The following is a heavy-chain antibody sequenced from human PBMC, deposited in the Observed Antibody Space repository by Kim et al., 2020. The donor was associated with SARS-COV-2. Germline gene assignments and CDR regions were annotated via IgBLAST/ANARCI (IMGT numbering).Heavy chain of an antibody. V-gene: IGHV3-11*05. Sequence: GGSLRLSCAASGFTFSDYYMSWIRQAPGKGLEWVSYISSSSSYTNYADSVKGRFTISRDNAKNSLYLQMNSLRAEDTAVYYCARDLGGFGELFLFDYWGQGTLVTVSS. J-gene: IGHJ4*02. D-gene: IGHD3-10*01. CDR1: GFTFSDYY. CDR3: ARDLGGFGELFLFDY. CDR2: ISSSSSYT.